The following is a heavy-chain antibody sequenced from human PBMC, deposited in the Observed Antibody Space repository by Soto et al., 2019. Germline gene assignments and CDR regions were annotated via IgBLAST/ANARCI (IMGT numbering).Heavy chain of an antibody. D-gene: IGHD1-1*01. J-gene: IGHJ6*02. CDR2: INPSGGST. CDR1: GYTFTSYY. V-gene: IGHV1-46*01. Sequence: ASVKVSCKASGYTFTSYYMHWVRQAPGQGLEWMGIINPSGGSTSYAQKFQGRVTMTRDTSTSTVYMELSSLRSEDTAVYYCARVAGPGTNRYGMDVWGPGTTVTVSS. CDR3: ARVAGPGTNRYGMDV.